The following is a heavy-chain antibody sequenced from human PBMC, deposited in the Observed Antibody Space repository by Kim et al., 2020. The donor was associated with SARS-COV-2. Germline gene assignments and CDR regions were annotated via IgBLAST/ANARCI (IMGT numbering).Heavy chain of an antibody. CDR3: ARDVAVAGSPGDAFDN. D-gene: IGHD6-19*01. CDR1: GLTFSSYS. V-gene: IGHV3-21*01. Sequence: GGSLRLAWVAAGLTFSSYSMNWVRQAPGKGLEWVSSISNSGSDIYYGVSVKGRFTISRDKAKNSLYLQMNSRRAEDTAVYYCARDVAVAGSPGDAFDNWGQGTMVTVSS. CDR2: ISNSGSDI. J-gene: IGHJ3*02.